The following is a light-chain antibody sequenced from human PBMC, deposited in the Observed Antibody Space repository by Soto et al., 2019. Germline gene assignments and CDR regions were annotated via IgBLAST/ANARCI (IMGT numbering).Light chain of an antibody. V-gene: IGLV2-14*01. CDR1: SSDVGGYNY. J-gene: IGLJ1*01. CDR2: DVS. CDR3: SSYTSSSICYV. Sequence: QSALTQPASVSGSPGQSITISCTGTSSDVGGYNYVSWYQQHPGKAPKLMIYDVSNRPSGVSNRFSGSKSGNTASLTISGLQAEYEADYDCSSYTSSSICYVFGTGTKLTVL.